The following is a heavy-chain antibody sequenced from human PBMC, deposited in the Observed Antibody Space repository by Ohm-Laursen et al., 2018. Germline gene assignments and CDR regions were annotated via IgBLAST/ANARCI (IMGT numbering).Heavy chain of an antibody. V-gene: IGHV3-53*01. CDR1: GFTVSSNY. CDR2: IYSGGST. D-gene: IGHD4-17*01. J-gene: IGHJ4*02. Sequence: GSLRLSCAASGFTVSSNYMSWVRQAPGKGLEWVSVIYSGGSTYYADSVKGRFTISRDNAKNSMHLQMNSLRAEDTAVYYCASYLAGDPYYFDYWGQGTLVTVSS. CDR3: ASYLAGDPYYFDY.